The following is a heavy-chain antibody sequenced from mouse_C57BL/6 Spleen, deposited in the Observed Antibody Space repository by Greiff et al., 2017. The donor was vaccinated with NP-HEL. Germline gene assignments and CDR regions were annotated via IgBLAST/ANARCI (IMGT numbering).Heavy chain of an antibody. D-gene: IGHD1-2*01. J-gene: IGHJ4*01. Sequence: EVKLLESGPVLVKPGASVKMSCKASGYTFTDYYMNWVKQSHGKSLEWIGVINPYNGGTSYNQKFKGKATLTVDKSSSTAYMELNSLTSEDSAVYYCATITTARGAMDYWGQGTSVTVSS. V-gene: IGHV1-19*01. CDR2: INPYNGGT. CDR3: ATITTARGAMDY. CDR1: GYTFTDYY.